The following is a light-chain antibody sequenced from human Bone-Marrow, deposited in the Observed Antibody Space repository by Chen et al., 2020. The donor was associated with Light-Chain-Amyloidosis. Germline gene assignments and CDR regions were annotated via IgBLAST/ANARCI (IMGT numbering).Light chain of an antibody. Sequence: QAVVTQEPSLTVSPGGTVTLTCGSSAGAVTSGHYPYWFQQKPGQAPRPLIYETSNRHSWTPARCSGCLVGGEAALTLAGAQPEDEDAYYCLLSYSGARVFGGGSKLTVL. V-gene: IGLV7-46*01. CDR1: AGAVTSGHY. J-gene: IGLJ3*02. CDR3: LLSYSGARV. CDR2: ETS.